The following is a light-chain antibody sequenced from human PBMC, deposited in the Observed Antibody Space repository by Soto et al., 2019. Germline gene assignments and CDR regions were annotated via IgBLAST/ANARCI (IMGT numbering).Light chain of an antibody. CDR2: GAS. V-gene: IGKV1-27*01. CDR3: QKYDSDPLT. Sequence: DIQMTQSPSSLTASIGDRVTISCRASQGISNALAWYQQKPGKVPTLLIYGASILQSGVPSRFSGSGSGTECTLTISCLQPEDVATYFCQKYDSDPLTFGRGTKVEIK. J-gene: IGKJ4*01. CDR1: QGISNA.